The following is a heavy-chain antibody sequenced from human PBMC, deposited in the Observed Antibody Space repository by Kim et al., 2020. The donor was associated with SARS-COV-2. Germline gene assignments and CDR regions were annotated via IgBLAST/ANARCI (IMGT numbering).Heavy chain of an antibody. V-gene: IGHV3-30*18. CDR1: GFTFSSYG. J-gene: IGHJ4*02. D-gene: IGHD3-22*01. CDR3: AKAINYYDSSAAPDY. CDR2: ISYDGSNK. Sequence: GGSLRLSCAASGFTFSSYGMHWVRQAPGKGLEWVAVISYDGSNKYYADSVKGRFTISRDNSKNTLYLQMNSLRAEDTAVYYCAKAINYYDSSAAPDYWGQGTLVTVSS.